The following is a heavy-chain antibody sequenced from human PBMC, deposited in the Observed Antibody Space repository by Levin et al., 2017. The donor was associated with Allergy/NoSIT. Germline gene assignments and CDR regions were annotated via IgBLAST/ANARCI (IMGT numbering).Heavy chain of an antibody. Sequence: TGGSLRLSCEASGFIFDDYAMSWVRHTPGKGLEWVSGINWNGDSTGYADFVKGRFTISRERGKNSLYLQMNSLRVEDTAIYYCARDLVAYGGVTGTFGYWGQGSLVTVSS. CDR2: INWNGDST. J-gene: IGHJ4*02. V-gene: IGHV3-20*04. CDR3: ARDLVAYGGVTGTFGY. CDR1: GFIFDDYA. D-gene: IGHD3-16*01.